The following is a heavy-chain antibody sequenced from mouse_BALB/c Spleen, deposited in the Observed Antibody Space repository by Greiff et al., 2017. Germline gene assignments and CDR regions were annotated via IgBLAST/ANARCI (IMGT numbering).Heavy chain of an antibody. CDR1: GFTFSSYA. V-gene: IGHV5-9-4*01. CDR3: ARSRDYDTYWYFDV. J-gene: IGHJ1*01. Sequence: EVKLVESGGGLVKPGGSLKLSCAASGFTFSSYAMSWVRQSPEKRLEWVAEISSGGSYTYYPDTVTGRFTISRDNAKNTLYLEMSSLRSEDTAMYYCARSRDYDTYWYFDVWGAGTTVTVSS. CDR2: ISSGGSYT. D-gene: IGHD2-4*01.